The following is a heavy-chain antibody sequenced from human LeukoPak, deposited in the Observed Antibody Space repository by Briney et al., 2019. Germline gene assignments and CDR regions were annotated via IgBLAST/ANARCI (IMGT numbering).Heavy chain of an antibody. CDR2: IIPIFGTA. CDR3: ARASGYDSTTSREYDY. CDR1: GGTFSSYA. J-gene: IGHJ4*02. D-gene: IGHD5-12*01. V-gene: IGHV1-69*13. Sequence: APVKVSCKASGGTFSSYAISWVRQAPGQGLEWMGGIIPIFGTANYAQKFQGRVTITADESTSTAYMELSSLRSEDTAVYYCARASGYDSTTSREYDYWGQGTLVTVSS.